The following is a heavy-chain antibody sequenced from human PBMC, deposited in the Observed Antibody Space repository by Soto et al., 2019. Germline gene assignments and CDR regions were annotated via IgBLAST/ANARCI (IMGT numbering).Heavy chain of an antibody. D-gene: IGHD3-10*01. Sequence: PRPTLTVSVTFSGFSLFPTGMAVGLIHEPPGKVLEWLALIYWDDDKRYSPSLKSRLTLAKDTSKNHVVLTMTNMDHVDRATYCCAHRRGSWFGSWGQGTLVTVSS. CDR1: GFSLFPTGMA. CDR2: IYWDDDK. CDR3: AHRRGSWFGS. J-gene: IGHJ5*01. V-gene: IGHV2-5*02.